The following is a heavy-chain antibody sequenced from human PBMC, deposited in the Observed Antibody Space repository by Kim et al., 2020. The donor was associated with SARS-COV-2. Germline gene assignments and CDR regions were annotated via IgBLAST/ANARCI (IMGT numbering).Heavy chain of an antibody. V-gene: IGHV3-48*03. J-gene: IGHJ6*02. D-gene: IGHD3-3*01. CDR1: GFTFSSYE. Sequence: GGSLRLSCAASGFTFSSYEMNWVRQAPGKGLEWVSYISSSGSIIYHADSVKGRFTISRDNAKNSLYLQMNSLRAEDTAVYYCARDKQYYDFWSGSSSGIDVWAQNTTVTVSS. CDR3: ARDKQYYDFWSGSSSGIDV. CDR2: ISSSGSII.